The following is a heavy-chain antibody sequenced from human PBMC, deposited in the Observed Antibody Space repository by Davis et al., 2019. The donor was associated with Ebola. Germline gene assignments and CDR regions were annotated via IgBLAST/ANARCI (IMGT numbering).Heavy chain of an antibody. D-gene: IGHD6-13*01. CDR1: DESVSSDVYY. J-gene: IGHJ4*02. CDR3: ARRGGTAAGNAFDS. V-gene: IGHV4-61*08. Sequence: MPSETLSLTCTVSDESVSSDVYYWSWIRQPPGKGLEWIGYIYYNGGTIYNPSLRSRVTISLDTSKNQFSLKLTSVTAADTAVYYCARRGGTAAGNAFDSWGQGTLVTVSS. CDR2: IYYNGGT.